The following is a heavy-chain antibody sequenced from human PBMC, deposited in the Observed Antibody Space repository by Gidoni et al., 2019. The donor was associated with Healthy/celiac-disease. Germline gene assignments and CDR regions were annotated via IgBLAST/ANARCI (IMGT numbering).Heavy chain of an antibody. CDR2: IIPILGIA. CDR1: GGTFSSYA. V-gene: IGHV1-69*04. Sequence: QVQLVQSGAEVKKPGSSVKVSCKASGGTFSSYAISWVRQAPGPGLEWMGRIIPILGIANYAHKFQGRVTITADKSTSTAYMELSSLRSEDTAVYYCSMELAGPGYWGQGTLVTVSS. J-gene: IGHJ4*02. D-gene: IGHD1-26*01. CDR3: SMELAGPGY.